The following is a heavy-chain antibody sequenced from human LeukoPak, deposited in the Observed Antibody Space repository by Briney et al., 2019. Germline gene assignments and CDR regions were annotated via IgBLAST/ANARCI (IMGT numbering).Heavy chain of an antibody. CDR1: GGSFSGYY. D-gene: IGHD2-21*02. J-gene: IGHJ4*02. CDR2: INHRGST. Sequence: SSETLSLTCAVYGGSFSGYYWSWIRQPPGKGLEWLGDINHRGSTNYSPSLKSRVTISLDTSKNQFSLKLSSVTAADTAVYFCARGGIMKCGGDCPNLDYWGQGTLVTVSS. V-gene: IGHV4-34*01. CDR3: ARGGIMKCGGDCPNLDY.